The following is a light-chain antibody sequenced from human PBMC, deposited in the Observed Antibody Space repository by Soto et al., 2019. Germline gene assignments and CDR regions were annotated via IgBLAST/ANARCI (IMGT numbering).Light chain of an antibody. J-gene: IGKJ1*01. CDR3: QQRGSWPWT. CDR2: DAS. Sequence: EIVLTQSPATLSLSPGERATLSCRASQSGRSRSAWYQQKPGQPPRLLIYDASTRATGIPGRLRGSGSGTDFTLTISNLEPEDFATYYCQQRGSWPWTFGQGAKVESK. CDR1: QSGRSR. V-gene: IGKV3-11*01.